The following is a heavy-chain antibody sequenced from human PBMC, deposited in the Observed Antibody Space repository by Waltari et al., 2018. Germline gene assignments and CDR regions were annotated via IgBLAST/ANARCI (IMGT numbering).Heavy chain of an antibody. Sequence: EVQLVESGGGLVKPGGSLRLSCAASGFTFSNAWMSWVRQAPGKGLEWVGRIKSKKEGGTTDYAAPVKGRFTISRDDSKNTLYLQMNSLKTEDTAVYYCTTEADAFDIWGQGTMVTVSS. CDR3: TTEADAFDI. CDR2: IKSKKEGGTT. J-gene: IGHJ3*02. V-gene: IGHV3-15*01. CDR1: GFTFSNAW.